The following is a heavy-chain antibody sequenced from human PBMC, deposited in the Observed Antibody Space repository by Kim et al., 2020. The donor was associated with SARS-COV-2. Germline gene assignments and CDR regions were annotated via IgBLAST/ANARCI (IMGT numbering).Heavy chain of an antibody. V-gene: IGHV3-23*01. CDR1: GFTFSNTA. CDR3: ARGGGRLVGAW. CDR2: ISDDSSSM. D-gene: IGHD6-6*01. J-gene: IGHJ4*02. Sequence: GGSLRLSCAASGFTFSNTAMSWVRQAPGKGLEWVSSISDDSSSMRYADSVRGRFTISRDNSKNTVYLQMNGLSVDDTALYYCARGGGRLVGAWWGQGTLVTVSS.